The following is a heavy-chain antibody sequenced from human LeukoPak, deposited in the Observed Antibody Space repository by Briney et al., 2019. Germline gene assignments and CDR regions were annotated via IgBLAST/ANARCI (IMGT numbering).Heavy chain of an antibody. CDR3: ARGRSYYDFWSGYYRSVWFDP. V-gene: IGHV4-34*01. D-gene: IGHD3-3*01. CDR1: GGSFSGYY. Sequence: SETLSLTCAVYGGSFSGYYWSWIRQPPGEGLEWIGEINHSGSTNYNPSLKSRVTISVDTSKNQFSLKLSSVTAADTAVYYCARGRSYYDFWSGYYRSVWFDPWGQGTLVTVSS. J-gene: IGHJ5*02. CDR2: INHSGST.